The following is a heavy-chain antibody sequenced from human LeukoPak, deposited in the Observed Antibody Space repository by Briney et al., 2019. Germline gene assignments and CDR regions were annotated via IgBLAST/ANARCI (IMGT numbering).Heavy chain of an antibody. CDR3: AKDEGYYDILTGCDY. Sequence: GGSLRLSCAASGFTFSSYAMHWVRQAPGKGLEWVAVISHDGSNKYYADSVKGRFTISRDNSKNTLYLQMNSLRAEDTAVYYCAKDEGYYDILTGCDYWGQGTLVTVSS. J-gene: IGHJ4*02. V-gene: IGHV3-30*04. D-gene: IGHD3-9*01. CDR2: ISHDGSNK. CDR1: GFTFSSYA.